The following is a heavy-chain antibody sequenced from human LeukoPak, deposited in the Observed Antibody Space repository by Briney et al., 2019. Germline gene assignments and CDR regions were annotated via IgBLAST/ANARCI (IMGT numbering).Heavy chain of an antibody. CDR1: GYTFTGYH. Sequence: ASVKVSCKASGYTFTGYHMNWVRQAPGQGLEWMGWVNANSGDTNYAQKFQGRVTMTRDTSISTAYMELSRLRSDDTAVYYCARARGYCSSTSCPPLDYWGQGTLVTVSS. V-gene: IGHV1-2*02. J-gene: IGHJ4*02. CDR2: VNANSGDT. D-gene: IGHD2-2*03. CDR3: ARARGYCSSTSCPPLDY.